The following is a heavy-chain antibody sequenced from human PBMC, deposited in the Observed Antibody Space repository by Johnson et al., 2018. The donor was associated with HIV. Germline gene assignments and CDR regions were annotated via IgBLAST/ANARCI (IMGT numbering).Heavy chain of an antibody. CDR3: ARGRKDIGAADGLDNDAFDM. D-gene: IGHD5-12*01. CDR1: GFTFVGHA. V-gene: IGHV3-30-3*01. CDR2: ISYDGSNK. J-gene: IGHJ3*02. Sequence: QVQLVESGGGVVQPGRSLRLSCEASGFTFVGHAMHWVRQAPGEGLDWVAAISYDGSNKYYADSVKGRFTISRANSKNTLYLQMDSLRPADTALYYCARGRKDIGAADGLDNDAFDMWGQGTLVTVSS.